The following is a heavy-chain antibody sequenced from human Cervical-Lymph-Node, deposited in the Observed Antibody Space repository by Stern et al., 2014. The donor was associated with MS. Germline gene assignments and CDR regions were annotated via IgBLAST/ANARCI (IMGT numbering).Heavy chain of an antibody. D-gene: IGHD2-8*02. CDR2: INWNGGST. Sequence: VQLVESGGGVVRPGRSLRLSCAASGFTFEDYGMSWVPQAPGKGREWVPAINWNGGSTVYAGSVQGRFTISRDNAKNSLYLQMNSLRAEDTALYHCARAFCTGGVCYSFPFYGMDVWGQGTTVTVSS. V-gene: IGHV3-20*01. CDR1: GFTFEDYG. J-gene: IGHJ6*02. CDR3: ARAFCTGGVCYSFPFYGMDV.